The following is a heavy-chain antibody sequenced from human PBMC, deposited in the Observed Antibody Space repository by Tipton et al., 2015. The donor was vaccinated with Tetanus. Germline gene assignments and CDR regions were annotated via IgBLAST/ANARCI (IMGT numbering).Heavy chain of an antibody. D-gene: IGHD3-22*01. CDR1: GFTFSSYG. CDR3: ARGSSMIVLAIPDYFDD. CDR2: IWYDGSNK. J-gene: IGHJ4*02. V-gene: IGHV3-33*01. Sequence: SLRLSCAASGFTFSSYGMHWVRQAPGKGLEWVAVIWYDGSNKYYADSVKGRFTISRDNSKNTLYLQMNSLRAEDTAVYYCARGSSMIVLAIPDYFDDWGQVTLVTVSS.